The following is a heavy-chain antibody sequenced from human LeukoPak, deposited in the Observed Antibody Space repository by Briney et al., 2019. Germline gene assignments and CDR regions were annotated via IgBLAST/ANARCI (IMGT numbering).Heavy chain of an antibody. CDR2: ISAYNGNT. CDR1: GYTFTSYG. Sequence: ASVKVSCKASGYTFTSYGISWVRQAPGQGLEWMGWISAYNGNTNYAQKLQGRVTMTTDTSTSTAYMELRSLRSDDTAVYYCARMAVAAKARGTFDYWGRGTLVTVSP. V-gene: IGHV1-18*01. D-gene: IGHD6-19*01. CDR3: ARMAVAAKARGTFDY. J-gene: IGHJ4*02.